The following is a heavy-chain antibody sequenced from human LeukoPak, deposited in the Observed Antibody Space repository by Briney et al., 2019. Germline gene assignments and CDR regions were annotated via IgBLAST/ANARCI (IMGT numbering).Heavy chain of an antibody. D-gene: IGHD3-9*01. V-gene: IGHV2-5*01. J-gene: IGHJ4*02. CDR3: AHLVVTIDWRSYFDY. CDR1: DFSLSTPGMG. CDR2: IYYNDDK. Sequence: SGPTLVKPTQTLTLTCTFSDFSLSTPGMGVGWIRQPPGKALEWLAFIYYNDDKRYSPSLRSRLTITRDTSKNQVVLAMTNMDPVDTATYYCAHLVVTIDWRSYFDYWGQRALVTVSS.